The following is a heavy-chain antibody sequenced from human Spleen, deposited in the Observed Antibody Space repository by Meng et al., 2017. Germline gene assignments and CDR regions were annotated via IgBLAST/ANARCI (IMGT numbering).Heavy chain of an antibody. Sequence: GESLKISCAASGFTFSGYPMSWVRQPPGKGLEWVSAISGSGGSTYYADSVKGRFTVSRDKSQNTVFLQMSSLRPEDTAIYYCTRDRKLLAAYSFEYFDYWGQGTLVTVSS. J-gene: IGHJ4*02. CDR3: TRDRKLLAAYSFEYFDY. V-gene: IGHV3-23*01. D-gene: IGHD3-16*01. CDR1: GFTFSGYP. CDR2: ISGSGGST.